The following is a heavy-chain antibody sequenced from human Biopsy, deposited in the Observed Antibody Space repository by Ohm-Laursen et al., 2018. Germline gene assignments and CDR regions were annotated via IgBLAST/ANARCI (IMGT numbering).Heavy chain of an antibody. J-gene: IGHJ6*02. CDR2: ISETSSHI. CDR1: GFTFSSYS. Sequence: GSLRLSCAASGFTFSSYSMNWVRQAPGKGLEWISYISETSSHIYDADSVKGRFTVARDNAKNSLYLQLNSLRAEGTAVYYCARDSRRTAREGGMDVWGQGTKVTVSS. CDR3: ARDSRRTAREGGMDV. D-gene: IGHD6-6*01. V-gene: IGHV3-21*01.